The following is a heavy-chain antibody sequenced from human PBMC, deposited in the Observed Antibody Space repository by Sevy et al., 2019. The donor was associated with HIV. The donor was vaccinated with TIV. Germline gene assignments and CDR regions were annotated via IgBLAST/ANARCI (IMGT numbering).Heavy chain of an antibody. CDR1: GYTFTIYG. D-gene: IGHD3-10*01. V-gene: IGHV1-18*01. J-gene: IGHJ4*02. CDR3: ARTSSYGSGNYFDY. Sequence: ASVKVACKASGYTFTIYGISWVRQAPEQGLEWMGWISAYSGNTNYAQNLQGRVTMTTDTSTTTAYMELRSLRFDDTAVYYCARTSSYGSGNYFDYWGQGTLVTVSS. CDR2: ISAYSGNT.